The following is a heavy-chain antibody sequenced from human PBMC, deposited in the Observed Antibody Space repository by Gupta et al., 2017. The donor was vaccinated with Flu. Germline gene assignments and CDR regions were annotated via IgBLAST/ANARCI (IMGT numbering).Heavy chain of an antibody. D-gene: IGHD1-1*01. CDR2: ISYDGSNE. J-gene: IGHJ6*02. CDR1: ESRFSTYG. CDR3: SKDWKGNRDNCGMDV. Sequence: EQVVESGGVGVQPGRSLRPSCLPAESRFSTYGIHWVRQAPGKGREWVALISYDGSNEYYAVSGNGRFGISRDNCRNALYLQIKSVSNEGAAVYYCSKDWKGNRDNCGMDVWGQGTTVIVSS. V-gene: IGHV3-30*18.